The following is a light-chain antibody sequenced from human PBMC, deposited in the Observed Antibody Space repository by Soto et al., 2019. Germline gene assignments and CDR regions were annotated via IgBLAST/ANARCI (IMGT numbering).Light chain of an antibody. CDR2: DNT. CDR3: QSYDSGLSGHWV. V-gene: IGLV1-40*01. CDR1: SSNLGAGYD. Sequence: QSVLTQPPSMSGAPGQRVTMSCTGSSSNLGAGYDVHWYQRLPGAAPKLLIYDNTHRPSGVPNRFSGSKSGTSASLAITGRQAENEADYYCQSYDSGLSGHWVFGGGTKVTVL. J-gene: IGLJ3*02.